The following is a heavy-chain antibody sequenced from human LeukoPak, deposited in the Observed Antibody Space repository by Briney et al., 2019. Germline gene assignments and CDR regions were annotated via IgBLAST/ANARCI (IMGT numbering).Heavy chain of an antibody. D-gene: IGHD4-17*01. CDR2: IKQDGSEK. CDR3: ARELSTVTSGALVGY. Sequence: GGSLRLSCAASGFTFSSYWMSWVRQAQGKGLEWVANIKQDGSEKYYVDSVKGRFTISRDNAKNSLYLQMNSLRAEDTAVYYCARELSTVTSGALVGYWGQGTLVTVSS. V-gene: IGHV3-7*01. J-gene: IGHJ4*02. CDR1: GFTFSSYW.